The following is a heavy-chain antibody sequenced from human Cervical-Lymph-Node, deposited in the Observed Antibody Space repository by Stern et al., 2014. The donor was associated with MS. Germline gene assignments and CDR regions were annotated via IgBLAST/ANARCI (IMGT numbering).Heavy chain of an antibody. CDR3: AKPVPGSLYGMDV. D-gene: IGHD2-2*01. Sequence: QVQLVQSGGGVVQPGRSLRLSCEASGFTFSSYGMHWVRQAPGKGLEWVAVISHDGSNKYYADSVKGRFTISRDNSKNTLYLQMNSLRAEDTAMYYCAKPVPGSLYGMDVWGQGTTVTVSS. CDR2: ISHDGSNK. CDR1: GFTFSSYG. V-gene: IGHV3-30*18. J-gene: IGHJ6*02.